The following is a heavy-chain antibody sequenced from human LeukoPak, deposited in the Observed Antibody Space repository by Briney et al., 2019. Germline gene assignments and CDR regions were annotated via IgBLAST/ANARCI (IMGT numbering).Heavy chain of an antibody. J-gene: IGHJ4*02. Sequence: PGGSLRLSCAASGFTFSSYAMHWVRQAPGKGLEWVAVISYDGSNKYYADSVKGRFTISRDNSKNTLYLQMNSLRAEDTAVYYCARGDWGSPLDYWGQGTLVTVSS. CDR3: ARGDWGSPLDY. CDR2: ISYDGSNK. D-gene: IGHD3-16*01. CDR1: GFTFSSYA. V-gene: IGHV3-30-3*01.